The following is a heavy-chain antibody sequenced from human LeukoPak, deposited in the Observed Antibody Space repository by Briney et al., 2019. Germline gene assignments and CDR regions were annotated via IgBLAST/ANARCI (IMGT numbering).Heavy chain of an antibody. CDR3: ARGGVGYCSSTSCSSLGYFDY. Sequence: SSVKVSCKPSGGTFSSYAISWVRQAPGQGLEWMGGIIPIFGTANYAQKFQGRVTITADESTSTAYMELSSLRSEDTAVYYCARGGVGYCSSTSCSSLGYFDYWGQGTLVTVPS. CDR2: IIPIFGTA. CDR1: GGTFSSYA. J-gene: IGHJ4*02. V-gene: IGHV1-69*13. D-gene: IGHD2-2*01.